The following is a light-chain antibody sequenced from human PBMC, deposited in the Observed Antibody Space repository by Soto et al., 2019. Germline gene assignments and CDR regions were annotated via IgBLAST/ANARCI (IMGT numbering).Light chain of an antibody. V-gene: IGKV3-20*01. Sequence: EIVLTQSPGTLSLSPGERATLSCRASQSVSSHLAWFQQRPGQAPRLLIYGASNRATGIPARFGGSGSGTDFTLTISRLEPEDFAVYYCQQYGSSPTFGQGTKVDSK. CDR2: GAS. CDR3: QQYGSSPT. CDR1: QSVSSH. J-gene: IGKJ1*01.